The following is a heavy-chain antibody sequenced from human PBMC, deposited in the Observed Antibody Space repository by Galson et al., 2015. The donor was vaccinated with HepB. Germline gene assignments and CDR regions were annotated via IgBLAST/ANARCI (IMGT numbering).Heavy chain of an antibody. CDR1: GFRFSDYI. CDR2: ISSNGGST. V-gene: IGHV3-64D*06. J-gene: IGHJ4*02. D-gene: IGHD5/OR15-5a*01. CDR3: LTVSGHY. Sequence: SLRLSCAASGFRFSDYIMHWVRQAPGKGLDYVSAISSNGGSTYYTDSVKGRFTISRDNSKNTVYLQMSSLRIEGTAVYYCLTVSGHYWGQGTLVTVSS.